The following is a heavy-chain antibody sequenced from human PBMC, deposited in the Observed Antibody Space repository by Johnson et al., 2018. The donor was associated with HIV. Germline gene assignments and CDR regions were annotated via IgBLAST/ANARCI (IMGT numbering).Heavy chain of an antibody. D-gene: IGHD6-6*01. J-gene: IGHJ3*02. CDR3: ARAGGSSLAFDI. V-gene: IGHV3-33*01. CDR2: IWCAGSNK. Sequence: QVQLVESGGGVVQPGRSLRLSCAASGFTFSSYDMHWVRQAPGKGLEWVAVIWCAGSNKYYANSVKGRFTISRDNSKNTLYLQMGSLRAEDMAVYYCARAGGSSLAFDIWGQGTMVTVSS. CDR1: GFTFSSYD.